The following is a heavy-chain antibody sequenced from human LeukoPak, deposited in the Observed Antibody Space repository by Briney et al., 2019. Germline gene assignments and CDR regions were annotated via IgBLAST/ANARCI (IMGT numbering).Heavy chain of an antibody. CDR2: IYYSGST. V-gene: IGHV4-39*02. CDR1: SSNA. J-gene: IGHJ3*02. D-gene: IGHD4-17*01. Sequence: SSNAMNWVRQAPGKGLEWIGSIYYSGSTYYNPSLKSRVSISVDTSKNQFSLNLTSVTAADTAVYYCARDFGRNGDFHAFDIWGQGTMVTVSS. CDR3: ARDFGRNGDFHAFDI.